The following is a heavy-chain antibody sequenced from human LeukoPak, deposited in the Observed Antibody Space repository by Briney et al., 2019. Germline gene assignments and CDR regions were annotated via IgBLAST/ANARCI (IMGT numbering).Heavy chain of an antibody. CDR3: ARGQYYDFWSGYDKNWFDP. CDR1: GYTFTSYY. CDR2: INPSGGST. D-gene: IGHD3-3*01. V-gene: IGHV1-46*01. J-gene: IGHJ5*02. Sequence: ASVKVSCKASGYTFTSYYMHWVRQAPGQGLEWMGIINPSGGSTSYAQKFQGRVTMTRDVSTSTVYVELSSLRSEDTAVYYCARGQYYDFWSGYDKNWFDPWGQGTLVTVSS.